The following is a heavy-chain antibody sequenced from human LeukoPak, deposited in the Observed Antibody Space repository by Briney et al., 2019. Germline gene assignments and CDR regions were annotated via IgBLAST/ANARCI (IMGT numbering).Heavy chain of an antibody. V-gene: IGHV4-39*07. CDR3: ARESGDSSSWVHFDY. CDR2: IFHSGTT. Sequence: SETLSLTCTVSGGSISAGYYYWGWVRQPPGRGLEWIGNIFHSGTTYYNPSLRSRVTISVDTSKNQFSLKLSSVTAADTAVYYCARESGDSSSWVHFDYWGQGTLVAVSS. J-gene: IGHJ4*02. CDR1: GGSISAGYYY. D-gene: IGHD6-13*01.